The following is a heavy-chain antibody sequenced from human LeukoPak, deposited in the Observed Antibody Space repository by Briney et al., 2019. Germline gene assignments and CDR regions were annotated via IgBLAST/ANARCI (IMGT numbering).Heavy chain of an antibody. Sequence: GGSLRLSCAASGFTFSSYSMNWVRQAPGKGLEWVSSISSSSSYIYYADSVKGRFTISRDNAKNSLYLQMNSLRAEDMAVYYCASGGTALGYWGQGTLVTVSS. CDR2: ISSSSSYI. CDR1: GFTFSSYS. D-gene: IGHD5-18*01. V-gene: IGHV3-21*01. CDR3: ASGGTALGY. J-gene: IGHJ4*02.